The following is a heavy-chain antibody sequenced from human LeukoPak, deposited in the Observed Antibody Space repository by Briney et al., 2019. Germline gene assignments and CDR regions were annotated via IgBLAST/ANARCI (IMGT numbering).Heavy chain of an antibody. CDR2: ISGSGGNT. D-gene: IGHD3-22*01. J-gene: IGHJ5*02. V-gene: IGHV3-23*01. Sequence: PGGPLRLSCAASGFTFSSYAMSWVRQAPGKGLEWVSAISGSGGNTYYADSVKGRFTISRDNSKNTLYLQMNSLRAEDTAVYYCAKPSSGLFNWFDPWGQGTLVTVSS. CDR1: GFTFSSYA. CDR3: AKPSSGLFNWFDP.